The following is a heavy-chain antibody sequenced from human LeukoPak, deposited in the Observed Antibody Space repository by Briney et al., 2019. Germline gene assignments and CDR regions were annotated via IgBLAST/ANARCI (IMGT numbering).Heavy chain of an antibody. CDR3: ARKAAGWGVLGH. CDR2: MKHDGSEE. CDR1: GFMFETYW. V-gene: IGHV3-7*03. Sequence: GGSLRLSCAASGFMFETYWMNWVRQVPGEGLEWVANMKHDGSEEYYVESVKGRFIISRDNTNKLLYLQMNSLRAEDTAIYYCARKAAGWGVLGHWGQGILVTVSS. J-gene: IGHJ4*02. D-gene: IGHD3-10*01.